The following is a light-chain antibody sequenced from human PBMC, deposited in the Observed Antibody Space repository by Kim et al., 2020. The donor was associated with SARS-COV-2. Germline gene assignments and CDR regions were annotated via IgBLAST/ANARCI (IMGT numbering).Light chain of an antibody. J-gene: IGLJ3*02. V-gene: IGLV3-1*01. CDR3: QAWDSSTGDWV. CDR2: QDN. Sequence: PGQTATITCSGDKLGEKYACWYQQKPGQSPVLVIYQDNKRPSGIPERFSGSNSGNTATLTISGTQAMDEADYYCQAWDSSTGDWVFGGGTQLTVL. CDR1: KLGEKY.